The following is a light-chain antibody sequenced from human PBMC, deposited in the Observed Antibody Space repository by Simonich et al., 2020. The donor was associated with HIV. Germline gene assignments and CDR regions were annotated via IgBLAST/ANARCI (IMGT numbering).Light chain of an antibody. CDR3: QQFNSYPYT. CDR2: ATS. CDR1: QGISNY. J-gene: IGKJ2*01. Sequence: AIRMTQSPSSLSASTGDRVTITCRASQGISNYLVWYQQKPGKAPKLLIYATSTLQSWVPSRFSGSGSGTDFTLTISRLQSEDFATYYCQQFNSYPYTFGQGTKLEIK. V-gene: IGKV1-8*01.